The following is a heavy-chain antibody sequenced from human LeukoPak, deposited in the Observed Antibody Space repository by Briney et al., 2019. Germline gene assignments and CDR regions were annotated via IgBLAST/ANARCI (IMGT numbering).Heavy chain of an antibody. CDR2: IYSGGRT. J-gene: IGHJ4*02. D-gene: IGHD3-10*01. V-gene: IGHV3-53*01. Sequence: GGSLRLSCGASGFTFSDHYMSWVRQAPGKGLEWVSVIYSGGRTYYADSVKGRFTISRDNSKNTLYLQMNGLRAEDTAVYYCARDSNYGSGSYLDYWGQGTLVTVSS. CDR3: ARDSNYGSGSYLDY. CDR1: GFTFSDHY.